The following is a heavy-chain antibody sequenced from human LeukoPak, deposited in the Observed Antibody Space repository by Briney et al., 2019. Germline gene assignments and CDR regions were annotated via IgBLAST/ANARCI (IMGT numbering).Heavy chain of an antibody. D-gene: IGHD3-22*01. Sequence: PSETLSLTCTVSGGSISSYYWSWMRQPPGKELEGIGYIYYSGSTNYNPSLKSRVTISVDTSKNQFSLKLSSVTAADTAVYYCARAGYYYDSSGYYPLDWFDPWGQGTLVTVSS. CDR1: GGSISSYY. CDR2: IYYSGST. V-gene: IGHV4-59*01. CDR3: ARAGYYYDSSGYYPLDWFDP. J-gene: IGHJ5*02.